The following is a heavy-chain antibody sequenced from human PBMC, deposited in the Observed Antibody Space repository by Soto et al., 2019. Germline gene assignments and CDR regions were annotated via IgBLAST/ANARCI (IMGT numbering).Heavy chain of an antibody. V-gene: IGHV1-2*02. CDR2: INTKFGDT. CDR1: GYTFTAYY. CDR3: ARNMDYYYGPGSGNGHGF. D-gene: IGHD3-10*01. J-gene: IGHJ6*02. Sequence: QVQLVQSGAEVKEPGDSVRVSCEASGYTFTAYYIHWVRQAPGQGLEWMGWINTKFGDTTYAQYFQGRVSMTRDMSVSTAYMEWRRLSSDDPAIYYCARNMDYYYGPGSGNGHGFWGQGPTVTVSS.